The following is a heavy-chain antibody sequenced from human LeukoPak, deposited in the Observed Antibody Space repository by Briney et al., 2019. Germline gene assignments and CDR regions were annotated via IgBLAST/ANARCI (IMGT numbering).Heavy chain of an antibody. Sequence: GGSLRLSCAASGFRFSDYTMTWVRQAPGKGPEWVSAIGGRGGSTYSADSLGGRFTISRDNSKDMLYLQMNSLKVEDTATYYCGKEGGAWGQGTKVTVSS. CDR2: IGGRGGST. D-gene: IGHD3-16*01. J-gene: IGHJ5*02. CDR3: GKEGGA. CDR1: GFRFSDYT. V-gene: IGHV3-23*01.